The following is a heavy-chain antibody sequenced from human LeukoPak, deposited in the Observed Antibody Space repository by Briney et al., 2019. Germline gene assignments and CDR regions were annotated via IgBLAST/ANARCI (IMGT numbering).Heavy chain of an antibody. Sequence: GASVKVPCKASGYTFTGYYMHWVRQAPGQGLEWMGWINPNSGGTNYAQKFQGRVTMTRDTSISTAYMELSRLRSDDTAVYYCARDYYDSSGYYFDYWGQGTLVTVSS. V-gene: IGHV1-2*02. J-gene: IGHJ4*02. D-gene: IGHD3-22*01. CDR1: GYTFTGYY. CDR3: ARDYYDSSGYYFDY. CDR2: INPNSGGT.